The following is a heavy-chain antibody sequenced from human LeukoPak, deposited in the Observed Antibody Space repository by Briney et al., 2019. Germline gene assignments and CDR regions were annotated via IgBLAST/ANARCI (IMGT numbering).Heavy chain of an antibody. CDR2: ISYDGSNK. J-gene: IGHJ4*02. Sequence: GGSLRLSCAASGFTFSSCAMHWVRQAPGKGLEWVAVISYDGSNKYYADSVKGRFTISRDSSRSTLYLQMDSLRPEDTALYYCAKGRYLDRRGYPIDHWGQGTLVTVSS. D-gene: IGHD3-22*01. CDR3: AKGRYLDRRGYPIDH. V-gene: IGHV3-30-3*01. CDR1: GFTFSSCA.